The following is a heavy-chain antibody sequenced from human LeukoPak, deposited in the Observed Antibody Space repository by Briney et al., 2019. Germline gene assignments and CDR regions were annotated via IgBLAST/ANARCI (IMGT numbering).Heavy chain of an antibody. CDR3: AKTPDVWGAFDI. J-gene: IGHJ3*02. V-gene: IGHV3-23*01. Sequence: GSLKLSCAASGFTFSSYAMSWVRQAPGKGLEGVSAISGSGGSTYYADSVKGRFTISRDNSKNTLYLQMNSLRAEDTAVYYCAKTPDVWGAFDIWGQGTMVTVSS. CDR2: ISGSGGST. D-gene: IGHD3-16*01. CDR1: GFTFSSYA.